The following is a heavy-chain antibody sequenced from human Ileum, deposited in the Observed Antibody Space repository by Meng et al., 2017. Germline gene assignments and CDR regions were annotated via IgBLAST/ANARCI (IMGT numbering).Heavy chain of an antibody. CDR3: ARAPKYCTNAVCSRPLDS. Sequence: QVQLQESGPRLVKPSQTLSLTCTVSGGSISSGDSYWSWVRQSPGEGPEWIGYIYSNGNTYSNPSLRGRLMISIDTSKNQFSLKLSSVTAADTAVYYCARAPKYCTNAVCSRPLDSWGQGTLVTVSS. CDR1: GGSISSGDSY. D-gene: IGHD2-8*01. CDR2: IYSNGNT. V-gene: IGHV4-30-4*01. J-gene: IGHJ4*02.